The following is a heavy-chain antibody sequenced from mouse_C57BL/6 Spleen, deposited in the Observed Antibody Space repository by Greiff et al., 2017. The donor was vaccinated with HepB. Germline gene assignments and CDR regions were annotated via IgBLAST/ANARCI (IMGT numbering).Heavy chain of an antibody. J-gene: IGHJ4*01. CDR1: GYTFTSYW. D-gene: IGHD2-3*01. V-gene: IGHV1-53*01. CDR3: ARSGVDDGYYGAMDY. Sequence: QVQLQQPGTELVKPGASVKLSCKASGYTFTSYWMHWVKQRPGHGLEWIGNINPSNGGTNYNEKFKSKATLTVDKSSSTAYMQLSSLTSEDSAVYYCARSGVDDGYYGAMDYWGQGTSVTVSS. CDR2: INPSNGGT.